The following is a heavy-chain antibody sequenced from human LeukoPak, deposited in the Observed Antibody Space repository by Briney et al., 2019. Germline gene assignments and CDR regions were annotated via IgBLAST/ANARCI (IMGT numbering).Heavy chain of an antibody. V-gene: IGHV4-30-2*01. J-gene: IGHJ4*02. D-gene: IGHD3-22*01. CDR2: IYHSGST. Sequence: PSETLSLTCAVSGGSISSGGYSWSWIRQPPGKGLEWIGYIYHSGSTYYNPSLKSRVTISVDRSKNQFSLKLSSVTAADTAVYYCARGGDSSGYYRYWGQGTLDTVSS. CDR1: GGSISSGGYS. CDR3: ARGGDSSGYYRY.